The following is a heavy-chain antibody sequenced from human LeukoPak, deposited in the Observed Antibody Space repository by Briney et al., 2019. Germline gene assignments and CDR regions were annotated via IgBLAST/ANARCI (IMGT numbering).Heavy chain of an antibody. CDR3: ARGDGYNYFDY. CDR1: GYTFTSYD. V-gene: IGHV1-69*05. Sequence: SVKVSCKVSGYTFTSYDINWVRQAPGQGLEWMGRIIPIFGTANYAQKFQGRVTITTDESTSTAYMELSSLRSEDTAVYYCARGDGYNYFDYWGQGTLVTVSS. CDR2: IIPIFGTA. J-gene: IGHJ4*02. D-gene: IGHD5-24*01.